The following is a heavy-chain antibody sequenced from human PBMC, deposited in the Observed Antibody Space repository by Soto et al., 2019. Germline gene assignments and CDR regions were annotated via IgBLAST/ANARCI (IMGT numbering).Heavy chain of an antibody. Sequence: PGGSLRLSCAASGFTFSDYYMSWIRQAPGKGLEWVSYISSSSSYTNYADSVKGRFTISRDNAKNSLYLQMNSLRAEDTAVYYCARDFGDKLRHQYNWFDPWGQGTLVTVSS. CDR2: ISSSSSYT. V-gene: IGHV3-11*06. D-gene: IGHD3-10*01. CDR3: ARDFGDKLRHQYNWFDP. J-gene: IGHJ5*02. CDR1: GFTFSDYY.